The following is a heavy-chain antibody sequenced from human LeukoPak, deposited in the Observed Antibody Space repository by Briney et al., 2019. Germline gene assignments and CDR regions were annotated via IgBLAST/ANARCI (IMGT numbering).Heavy chain of an antibody. Sequence: SETLSLTCTASGGSISSYYWSWIRQPPGKGLEWIGYIYYSGSTNYNPSLKSRVTISVDTSKNQFSLKLSSVTAADTAVYYCCGSYLRDAFDIWGQGTMVTVSS. D-gene: IGHD1-26*01. CDR2: IYYSGST. J-gene: IGHJ3*02. CDR1: GGSISSYY. CDR3: CGSYLRDAFDI. V-gene: IGHV4-59*01.